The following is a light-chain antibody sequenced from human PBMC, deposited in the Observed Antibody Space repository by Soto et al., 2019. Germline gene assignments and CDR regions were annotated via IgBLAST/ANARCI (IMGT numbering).Light chain of an antibody. J-gene: IGKJ4*01. Sequence: EIVLTQSPGTLSLSPGERATLSCRASQSVSSSYLAWYQQKPGQAPRILLYGASSRATGIPDRFSGSGSGTDFTITISRLEPEDFAVYFCQQYGISPLTFGGGTKVEIK. CDR2: GAS. CDR3: QQYGISPLT. V-gene: IGKV3-20*01. CDR1: QSVSSSY.